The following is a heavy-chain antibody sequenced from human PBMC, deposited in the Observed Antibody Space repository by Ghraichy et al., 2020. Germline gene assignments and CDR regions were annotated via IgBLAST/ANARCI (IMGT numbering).Heavy chain of an antibody. CDR1: GFTFSDYW. D-gene: IGHD2-15*01. Sequence: LSLTCAASGFTFSDYWMTWVRQAPGKGLECGANIRGDGSEKNYVDSVKGRFTISRDDAKNSLYLQMNSLRAEDTAVYYCARVGYCSGVGCQGRDWFDPCGQGTLVTVSS. CDR2: IRGDGSEK. J-gene: IGHJ5*02. CDR3: ARVGYCSGVGCQGRDWFDP. V-gene: IGHV3-7*04.